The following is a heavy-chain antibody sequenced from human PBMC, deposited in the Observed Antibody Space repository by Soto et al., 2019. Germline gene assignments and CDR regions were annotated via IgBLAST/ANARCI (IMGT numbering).Heavy chain of an antibody. CDR3: AREGILGLFDAYDL. D-gene: IGHD3-3*01. V-gene: IGHV1-18*04. CDR2: ISTHNGNT. J-gene: IGHJ3*01. Sequence: ASVKVSCKASVFTSSGISWVRQAPGQRLEWMGWISTHNGNTIYAQKFQGRVIMTMDTSTTTVYMELRSLRPDDAAVYLCAREGILGLFDAYDLWGQGTMVTVSS. CDR1: VFTSSG.